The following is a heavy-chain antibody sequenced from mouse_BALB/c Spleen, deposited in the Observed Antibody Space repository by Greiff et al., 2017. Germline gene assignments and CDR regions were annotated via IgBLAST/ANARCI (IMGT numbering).Heavy chain of an antibody. CDR3: ARSTMITTTGDYFDY. J-gene: IGHJ2*01. V-gene: IGHV5-17*02. Sequence: DVKLVESGGGLVQPGGSRKLSCAASGFTFSSFGMHWVRQAPEKGLEWVAYISSGSSTIYYADTVKGRFTISRDNPKNTLFLQMTSLRSEDTAMYYCARSTMITTTGDYFDYWGQGTTLTVSS. D-gene: IGHD2-4*01. CDR1: GFTFSSFG. CDR2: ISSGSSTI.